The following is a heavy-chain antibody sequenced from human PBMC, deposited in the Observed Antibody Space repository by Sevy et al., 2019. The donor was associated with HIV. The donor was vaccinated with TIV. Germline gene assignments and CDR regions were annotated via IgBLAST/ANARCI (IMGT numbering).Heavy chain of an antibody. CDR2: IKQDGSEK. CDR1: GFTLSSYW. CDR3: ARARAYYYDNSGYSFDY. D-gene: IGHD3-22*01. J-gene: IGHJ4*02. V-gene: IGHV3-7*01. Sequence: GESLKISCAASGFTLSSYWMSWVRQAPGKGLEWVANIKQDGSEKYYVDYVKGRFTISRDNAKNSLYLQMNSLRVEDTAAYYCARARAYYYDNSGYSFDYWGQGTLVTVSS.